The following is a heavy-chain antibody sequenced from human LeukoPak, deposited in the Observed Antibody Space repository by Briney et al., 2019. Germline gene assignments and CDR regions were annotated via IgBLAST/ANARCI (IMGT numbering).Heavy chain of an antibody. CDR2: IIPIFGTA. J-gene: IGHJ4*02. CDR3: AGVVTASYFDY. D-gene: IGHD2-21*02. Sequence: ASVKVSCKASGYTFTGYYMHWVRQAPGQGIEWMGGIIPIFGTANYAQKFQGRVTITADESTSTAYMELSSLRSEDTAVYYCAGVVTASYFDYWGQGTLVTVSS. CDR1: GYTFTGYY. V-gene: IGHV1-69*13.